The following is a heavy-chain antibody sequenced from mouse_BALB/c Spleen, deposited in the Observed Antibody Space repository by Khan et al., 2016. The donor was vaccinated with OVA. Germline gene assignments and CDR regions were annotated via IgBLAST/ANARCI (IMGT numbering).Heavy chain of an antibody. Sequence: VQLKESGAELMKPGASVKLSCTVSGFNINDTYMHWVKQRPEQGLEWIGRIDPANGNTKYDPKFLGKATMTADTSSNTAYLHISSLTSADTAVCCCAYSLLHCAMAYWGQGTSVTVSS. CDR3: AYSLLHCAMAY. CDR2: IDPANGNT. V-gene: IGHV14-3*02. D-gene: IGHD1-2*01. CDR1: GFNINDTY. J-gene: IGHJ4*01.